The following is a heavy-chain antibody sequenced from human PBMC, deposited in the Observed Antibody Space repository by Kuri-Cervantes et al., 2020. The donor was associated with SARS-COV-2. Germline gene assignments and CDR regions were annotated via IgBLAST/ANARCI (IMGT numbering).Heavy chain of an antibody. D-gene: IGHD5-18*01. Sequence: SQTLSLTCAVSGYSISSGYYWGWIRQPPGKGLEWIGSIYHSGSTYYNPSLKSRVTISVDTSKNQFSLKLGSVTAADTAVYYCARSGYSYGPETQGAFDIWGQGTMVTVSS. CDR1: GYSISSGYY. CDR3: ARSGYSYGPETQGAFDI. CDR2: IYHSGST. J-gene: IGHJ3*02. V-gene: IGHV4-38-2*01.